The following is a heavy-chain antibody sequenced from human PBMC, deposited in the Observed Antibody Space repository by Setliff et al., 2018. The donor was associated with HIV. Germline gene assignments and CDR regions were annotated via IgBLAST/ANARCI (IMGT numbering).Heavy chain of an antibody. V-gene: IGHV4-59*11. J-gene: IGHJ6*03. CDR3: ARGLRVYDSSGYYYRDYYYYYMDV. CDR2: IYYSGST. D-gene: IGHD3-22*01. Sequence: PSETLSLTCTVSGGSISSHYWSWIRQPPGKGLEWIGYIYYSGSTNYNPSLKSRVTISVDTSKNQFSLKLSSVTAADTAVYYCARGLRVYDSSGYYYRDYYYYYMDVWGKGITVTVSS. CDR1: GGSISSHY.